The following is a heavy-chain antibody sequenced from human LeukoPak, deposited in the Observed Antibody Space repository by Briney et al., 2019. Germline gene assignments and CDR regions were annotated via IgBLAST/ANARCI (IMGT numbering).Heavy chain of an antibody. Sequence: SETLSLTCTVSGGSISSYYWSWIREPPGKGLEWIGYIYYGGSTNYNPSLKSRVTISVDTSKNQFSLKLSSVTAADTAVYYCARVSSYYDILTGYYRVNYFDYWGQGTLVTVSS. CDR2: IYYGGST. D-gene: IGHD3-9*01. J-gene: IGHJ4*02. V-gene: IGHV4-59*01. CDR3: ARVSSYYDILTGYYRVNYFDY. CDR1: GGSISSYY.